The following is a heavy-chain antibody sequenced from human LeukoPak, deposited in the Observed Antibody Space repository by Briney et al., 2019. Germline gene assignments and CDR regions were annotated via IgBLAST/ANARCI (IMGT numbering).Heavy chain of an antibody. CDR2: IYYSGST. V-gene: IGHV4-59*08. Sequence: SETLSLTRTVSGGSISSYYWSWIRQPPGKGLEWIGYIYYSGSTNYNPSLRSRVNISVDTSKNQFSLKLSSVTAADTAVYYCATTRREDGSGSFDYWGQGTLVTVSS. CDR1: GGSISSYY. J-gene: IGHJ4*02. CDR3: ATTRREDGSGSFDY. D-gene: IGHD3-10*01.